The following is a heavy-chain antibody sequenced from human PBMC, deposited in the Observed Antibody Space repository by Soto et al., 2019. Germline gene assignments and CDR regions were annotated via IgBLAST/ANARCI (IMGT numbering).Heavy chain of an antibody. V-gene: IGHV4-31*03. CDR3: ARGWGILRGVMRNEDAFDI. Sequence: QVQLQESGPGLVKPSQTLSLTCNVSGDSISRGGYYWSWIRQHPGKGLEWIGYIYYTGSTYYNPSLKSRLAISVDTSRNQFSLKLTSVTAADTAVYYCARGWGILRGVMRNEDAFDIWGQGTMVTVSS. D-gene: IGHD3-10*01. CDR2: IYYTGST. J-gene: IGHJ3*02. CDR1: GDSISRGGYY.